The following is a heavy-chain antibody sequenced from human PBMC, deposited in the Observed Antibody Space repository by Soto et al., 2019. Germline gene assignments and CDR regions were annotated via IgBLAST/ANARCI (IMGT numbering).Heavy chain of an antibody. CDR2: ISYDGSNK. Sequence: PGGSLRLSCAASGFTFSSYGMHWVRQAPGKGLEWVAVISYDGSNKYYADSVKGRYTISRDNSKNTLYLQMNSLRAEDTAVYYCAKDKDRSGWYRYLDYWDQGTLVTVSS. D-gene: IGHD6-19*01. V-gene: IGHV3-30*18. CDR1: GFTFSSYG. J-gene: IGHJ4*02. CDR3: AKDKDRSGWYRYLDY.